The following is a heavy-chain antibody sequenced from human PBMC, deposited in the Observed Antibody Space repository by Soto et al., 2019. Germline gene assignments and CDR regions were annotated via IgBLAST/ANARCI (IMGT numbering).Heavy chain of an antibody. CDR1: GYIFTTFD. D-gene: IGHD2-2*02. Sequence: QVQLVQSGAEVKKPGASVKVSCKASGYIFTTFDINWVRQATGQGLEWVGWVNPNSGNTGYAQKFQGRVTMTRNTSISTAYRELSSLRSEDTAVYYCARDHCTTTSCYTSIYYYGMDVWGQGTTVSVSS. CDR3: ARDHCTTTSCYTSIYYYGMDV. V-gene: IGHV1-8*01. CDR2: VNPNSGNT. J-gene: IGHJ6*02.